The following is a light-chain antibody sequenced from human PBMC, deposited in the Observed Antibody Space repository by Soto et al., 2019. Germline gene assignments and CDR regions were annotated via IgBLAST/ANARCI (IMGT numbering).Light chain of an antibody. V-gene: IGKV1-5*01. Sequence: DIQMTQSPPTLSASVGDRGTITSRASQSIRHYLAWYQQMPGKAPKLLIYGASTLQSGVPSRFSGSGSGTEFPLTISSLQPDDFGTYFCQHHNSYSQTFGRGTKVEIK. J-gene: IGKJ1*01. CDR2: GAS. CDR3: QHHNSYSQT. CDR1: QSIRHY.